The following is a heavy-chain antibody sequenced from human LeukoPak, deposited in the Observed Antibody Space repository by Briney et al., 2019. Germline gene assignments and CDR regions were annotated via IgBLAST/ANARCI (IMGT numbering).Heavy chain of an antibody. CDR1: GYTFTGYF. CDR3: ARKQWELVFDY. CDR2: INPNSGGT. V-gene: IGHV1-2*02. D-gene: IGHD1-26*01. Sequence: ASVKVSCKASGYTFTGYFMHWVRQAPGQGLEWMGWINPNSGGTNYAQKFQGRVTMTRDTSISTAYMELSRLRSDDTAVYYCARKQWELVFDYWVQGTLVTVSS. J-gene: IGHJ4*02.